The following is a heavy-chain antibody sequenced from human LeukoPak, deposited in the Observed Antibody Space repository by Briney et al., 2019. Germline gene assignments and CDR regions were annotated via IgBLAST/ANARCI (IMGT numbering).Heavy chain of an antibody. CDR3: ARGRKGVSPVVPAARKYYFDY. CDR1: GGSFSGYY. V-gene: IGHV4-34*01. Sequence: PSETLSLTCAVYGGSFSGYYWSWIRQPPGKGLEWIGEINHSGSTNYNPSLKSRVTISVDTSKNQFSLKLSSVTAADTAVYYCARGRKGVSPVVPAARKYYFDYWGQGTLVTVSS. D-gene: IGHD2-2*01. J-gene: IGHJ4*02. CDR2: INHSGST.